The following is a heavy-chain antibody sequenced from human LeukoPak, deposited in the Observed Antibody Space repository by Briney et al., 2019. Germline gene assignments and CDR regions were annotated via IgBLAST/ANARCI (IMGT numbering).Heavy chain of an antibody. D-gene: IGHD2-21*01. Sequence: GGSLRLSCAASGFTFSSYAMSWVRQAPGKGLEWVSAISDSGGSTYYADSVKGRFTISRDNSKNTLYLQMNSLRAEDTAVYYCAKFLPTHIVVANYYFDYWGQGTLVTVSS. J-gene: IGHJ4*02. CDR3: AKFLPTHIVVANYYFDY. CDR1: GFTFSSYA. CDR2: ISDSGGST. V-gene: IGHV3-23*01.